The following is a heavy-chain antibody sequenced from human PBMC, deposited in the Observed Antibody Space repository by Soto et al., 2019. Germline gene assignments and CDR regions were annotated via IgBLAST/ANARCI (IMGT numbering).Heavy chain of an antibody. V-gene: IGHV4-34*01. CDR1: GGPFSGYS. CDR2: ISQSGSI. J-gene: IGHJ5*02. D-gene: IGHD2-2*01. Sequence: QVQLQSWCAGLLKPSETLSLTCAVYGGPFSGYSWSWIRQSPGKGLVRIGEISQSGSINFNPSLKCRVTISLDTSKGQFSLQLSSVTAADTAVYYCARGALRGSPNRRTRFDPWGQGTLVTVSS. CDR3: ARGALRGSPNRRTRFDP.